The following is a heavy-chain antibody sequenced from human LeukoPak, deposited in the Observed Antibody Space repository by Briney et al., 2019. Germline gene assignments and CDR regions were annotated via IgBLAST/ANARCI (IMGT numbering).Heavy chain of an antibody. Sequence: GGSLRLSCAASGFIASSNYMTWVRQAPGKGLEWVSVIHNDGSTYYAESVKGRFTTSRDNSKNTLYLQMNSLRVEDTAVYYCAALARDYWGQGILVTVSS. CDR2: IHNDGST. CDR1: GFIASSNY. CDR3: AALARDY. D-gene: IGHD3-3*02. J-gene: IGHJ4*02. V-gene: IGHV3-53*01.